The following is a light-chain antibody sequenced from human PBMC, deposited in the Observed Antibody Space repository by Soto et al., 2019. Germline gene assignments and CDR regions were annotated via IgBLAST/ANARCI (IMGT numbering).Light chain of an antibody. J-gene: IGKJ4*01. Sequence: DIVMTQSPDSLAVSLGERATINCKSSQSVLYSSNNKNYLAWYQQKPGQPPKLLIYWASTRESGVPDRFSGSGSGTDSTLPISSLQAEDVAVYYCQQDYSTPLTFGGGTKVEIK. CDR3: QQDYSTPLT. CDR2: WAS. CDR1: QSVLYSSNNKNY. V-gene: IGKV4-1*01.